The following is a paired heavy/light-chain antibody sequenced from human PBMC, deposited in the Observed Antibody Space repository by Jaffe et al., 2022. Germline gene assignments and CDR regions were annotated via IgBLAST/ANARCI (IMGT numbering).Heavy chain of an antibody. CDR2: ISSSSSYI. Sequence: EVQLVESGGGLVKPGGSLRLSCAASGFTFSSYSMNWVRQAPGKGLEWVSSISSSSSYIYYADSVKGRFTISRDNAKNSLYLQMNSLRAEDTAVYYCASGGIGYCSGGSCYSDYFDYWGQGTLVTVSS. D-gene: IGHD2-15*01. J-gene: IGHJ4*02. CDR1: GFTFSSYS. V-gene: IGHV3-21*01. CDR3: ASGGIGYCSGGSCYSDYFDY.
Light chain of an antibody. Sequence: EIVLTQSPGTLSLSPGERATLSCRASQSVSSSYLAWYQQKPGQAPRLLIYGASSRATGIPDRFSGSGSGTDFTLTISRLEPEDFAVYYCQQYGSSPSFTFGGGTKVEIK. CDR3: QQYGSSPSFT. CDR2: GAS. CDR1: QSVSSSY. V-gene: IGKV3-20*01. J-gene: IGKJ4*01.